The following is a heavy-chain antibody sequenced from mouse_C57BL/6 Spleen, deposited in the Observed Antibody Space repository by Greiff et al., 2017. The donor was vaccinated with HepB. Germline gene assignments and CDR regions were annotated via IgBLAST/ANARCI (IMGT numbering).Heavy chain of an antibody. CDR3: ARGPYYYGSPDY. Sequence: EVKLVESGPGLVKPSQSLSLTCSVTGYSITSGYYWNWIRQFPGNKLEWMGYISYDGSNNYNPSLKNRISITRDTSKNQFFLKLNSVTTEDTATYYCARGPYYYGSPDYWGQGTTLTVSS. D-gene: IGHD1-1*01. V-gene: IGHV3-6*01. CDR2: ISYDGSN. J-gene: IGHJ2*01. CDR1: GYSITSGYY.